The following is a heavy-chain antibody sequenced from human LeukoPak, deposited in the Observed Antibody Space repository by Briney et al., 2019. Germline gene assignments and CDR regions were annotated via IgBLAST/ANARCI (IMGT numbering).Heavy chain of an antibody. D-gene: IGHD3-22*01. Sequence: SDTLSLTCTVSGGSFSSSSYYWGWIRQPPGKGLEWIGSTYYSESTYSSTSLKSRVTISVDTSKNQFSLKLSPVTAADTAVYYCARLGSSGYFDYWGQGTLVTVSS. CDR1: GGSFSSSSYY. CDR3: ARLGSSGYFDY. J-gene: IGHJ4*02. CDR2: TYYSEST. V-gene: IGHV4-39*01.